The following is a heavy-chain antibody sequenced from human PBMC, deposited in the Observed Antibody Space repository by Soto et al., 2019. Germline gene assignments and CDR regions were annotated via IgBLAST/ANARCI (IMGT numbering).Heavy chain of an antibody. J-gene: IGHJ4*02. D-gene: IGHD6-13*01. Sequence: PGGSLRLSCAASGFTFSNYWMSWVRQAPGKGLEWVANIKQDGSEKYYVDSVKGRFTISRDNAKNSLYLQMNSLRAEDTAVYYCARDSGIAATGTFDYWGQGTLVTVSS. V-gene: IGHV3-7*03. CDR2: IKQDGSEK. CDR1: GFTFSNYW. CDR3: ARDSGIAATGTFDY.